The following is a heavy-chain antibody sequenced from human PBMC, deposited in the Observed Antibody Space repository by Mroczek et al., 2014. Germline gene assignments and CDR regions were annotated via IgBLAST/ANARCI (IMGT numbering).Heavy chain of an antibody. Sequence: QVQLVQSGGGVVQPGRSLRLSCAASGFTFSSYGMHWVRQAPGKGLEWVAVISYDGSNKYYADSVKGRFTISRDNSKNTLYLQMNSLRAEDTAVYYCAKVRWGFLEWPDYWGQGTLVTVSS. V-gene: IGHV3-30*18. CDR2: ISYDGSNK. J-gene: IGHJ4*02. CDR1: GFTFSSYG. D-gene: IGHD3-3*01. CDR3: AKVRWGFLEWPDY.